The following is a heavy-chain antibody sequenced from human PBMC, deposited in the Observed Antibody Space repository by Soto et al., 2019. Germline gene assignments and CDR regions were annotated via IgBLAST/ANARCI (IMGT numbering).Heavy chain of an antibody. V-gene: IGHV3-66*01. CDR1: GFSVSGNF. CDR3: AIFDYGTFDF. Sequence: EVQLVESGGGLVQPGESLRLSCAVSGFSVSGNFMSWVRQAPGKGLEWVSDHYSGGSTYYADSVKGRFTISRDIPKNTLYLQMNSLSPEDTAAYYCAIFDYGTFDFWGRGTMVTVSS. CDR2: HYSGGST. J-gene: IGHJ3*01. D-gene: IGHD4-17*01.